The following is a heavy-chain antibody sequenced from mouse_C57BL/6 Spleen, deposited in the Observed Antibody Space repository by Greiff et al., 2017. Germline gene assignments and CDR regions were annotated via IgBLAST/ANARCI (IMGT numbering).Heavy chain of an antibody. V-gene: IGHV1-15*01. CDR3: TEFITTVVAPY. D-gene: IGHD1-1*01. Sequence: VQLQQSGAELVRPGASVTLSCKASGYTFTDYEMHWVKQTPVHGLEWIGAIDPETGGTAYNQKFKGKAILTADKSSSTAYMELRSLTSEDSAVYYCTEFITTVVAPYWGQGTLVTVSA. CDR2: IDPETGGT. CDR1: GYTFTDYE. J-gene: IGHJ3*01.